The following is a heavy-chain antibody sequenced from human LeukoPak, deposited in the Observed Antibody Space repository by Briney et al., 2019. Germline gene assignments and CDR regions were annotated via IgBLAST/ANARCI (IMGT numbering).Heavy chain of an antibody. V-gene: IGHV3-48*02. D-gene: IGHD3-22*01. J-gene: IGHJ5*02. CDR3: AREWLSHNWFDP. Sequence: GGSLRLSCAASGFTFSSCSMNWVRQAPGKGLEWVSYISSSSSTIYYADSVKGRFTISRDNAKNSLYLQMNSLRDEDTAVYYCAREWLSHNWFDPWGQGTLVTVSS. CDR2: ISSSSSTI. CDR1: GFTFSSCS.